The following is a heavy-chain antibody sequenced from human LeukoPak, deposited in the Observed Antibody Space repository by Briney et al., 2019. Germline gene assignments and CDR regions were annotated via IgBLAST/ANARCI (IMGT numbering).Heavy chain of an antibody. D-gene: IGHD6-13*01. CDR3: AKARSSSYYYGMDV. CDR1: GFTFSNYA. Sequence: GGSLRLSCAATGFTFSNYAMSRVRQAPGKGLESFSGISGSGGSTYYADSVKGRFTFSRHNSKNTLYLQMNSLRAEDTAIYYCAKARSSSYYYGMDVWGQGTTVTVSS. CDR2: ISGSGGST. J-gene: IGHJ6*02. V-gene: IGHV3-23*01.